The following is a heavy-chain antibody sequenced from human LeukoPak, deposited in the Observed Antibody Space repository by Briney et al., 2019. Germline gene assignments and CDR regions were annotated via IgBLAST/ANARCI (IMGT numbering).Heavy chain of an antibody. J-gene: IGHJ4*02. CDR2: ISGSSSDM. V-gene: IGHV3-48*02. CDR1: GFTFGSYS. D-gene: IGHD3-10*01. CDR3: ARDWFSGTNYKPLFGY. Sequence: GGSLRLSCGASGFTFGSYSMDWVRQAPGKGLEWVSYISGSSSDMKYADSVKGRFTISRDNAKNSLFLQMNSLRDEDTAVYYCARDWFSGTNYKPLFGYWGQGTLVTVSS.